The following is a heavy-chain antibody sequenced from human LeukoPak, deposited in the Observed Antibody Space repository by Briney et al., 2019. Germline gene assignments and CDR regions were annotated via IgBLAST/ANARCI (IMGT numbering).Heavy chain of an antibody. D-gene: IGHD2-2*01. J-gene: IGHJ4*02. CDR2: ISAYNGNT. Sequence: ASVKVSCKASGYTFTSYGISWVRQAPGQGLEWMGWISAYNGNTNYAQKLQGRVTMTTDTSTSTAYMELRSLRSDDTAVYYCARDTHIVVVPAAYDYWGQGTLVTVSS. CDR3: ARDTHIVVVPAAYDY. CDR1: GYTFTSYG. V-gene: IGHV1-18*01.